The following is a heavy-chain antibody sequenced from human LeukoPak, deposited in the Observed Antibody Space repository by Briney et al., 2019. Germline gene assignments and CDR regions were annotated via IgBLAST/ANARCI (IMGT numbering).Heavy chain of an antibody. J-gene: IGHJ4*02. D-gene: IGHD3-10*01. Sequence: GESLQSSFKGSGYSFTSYWIGWVRPMPGKGLEWMGIVYPGDSDTRYSPSFQGQVTISADKSISTAYLQWSSLKPSDPAMYYCARRNGGYYYGSGSYYVYWGQRTLVNVSS. CDR1: GYSFTSYW. V-gene: IGHV5-51*01. CDR3: ARRNGGYYYGSGSYYVY. CDR2: VYPGDSDT.